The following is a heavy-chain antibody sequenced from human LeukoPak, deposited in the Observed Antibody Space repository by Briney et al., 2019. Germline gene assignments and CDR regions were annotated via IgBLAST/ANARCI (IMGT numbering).Heavy chain of an antibody. D-gene: IGHD5-24*01. CDR1: GGSISSSSYY. V-gene: IGHV4-39*01. J-gene: IGHJ4*02. Sequence: SETLSLTCTVSGGSISSSSYYWGWIRQPAGKGLEWIGSIYSSGSTYYNPSLKSRVTISVDTSKNQFSLKLSSVIAADTAVYDCATTLEMATPTRPDYWGQGTLVTVSS. CDR2: IYSSGST. CDR3: ATTLEMATPTRPDY.